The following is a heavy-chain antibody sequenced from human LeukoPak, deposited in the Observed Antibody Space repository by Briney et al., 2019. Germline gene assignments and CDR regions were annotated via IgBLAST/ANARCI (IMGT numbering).Heavy chain of an antibody. D-gene: IGHD3-10*01. CDR2: IRGDGYDT. Sequence: GGSLRLSCAASGFSFSDFWMHWVRQTPGKGLVWVSRIRGDGYDTNYADSVEGRFTISRDNARHTLYLQMNSLRVDDTAVYYCASDRVLGSGSLDNWGQGTLVTVSS. V-gene: IGHV3-74*01. J-gene: IGHJ4*02. CDR3: ASDRVLGSGSLDN. CDR1: GFSFSDFW.